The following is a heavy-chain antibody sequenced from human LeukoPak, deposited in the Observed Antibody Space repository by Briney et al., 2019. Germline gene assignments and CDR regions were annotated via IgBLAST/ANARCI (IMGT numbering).Heavy chain of an antibody. D-gene: IGHD6-19*01. J-gene: IGHJ4*02. V-gene: IGHV4-59*01. CDR3: ARSSGVSSGWSPCFDY. Sequence: NPSETLSLTCTVSGGPISSYYWSWIRQPPGKGLEWIGYIYYSGSTNYNPSLKSRVTISVDTSKNQFSLKLSSVTAADTAVYYCARSSGVSSGWSPCFDYWGQGTLVTVSS. CDR1: GGPISSYY. CDR2: IYYSGST.